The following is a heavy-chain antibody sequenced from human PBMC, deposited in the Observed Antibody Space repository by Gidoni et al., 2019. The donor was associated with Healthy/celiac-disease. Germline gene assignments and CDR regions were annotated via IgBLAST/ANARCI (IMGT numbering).Heavy chain of an antibody. J-gene: IGHJ5*02. D-gene: IGHD3-10*01. CDR2: IIPIFGTA. Sequence: QVQLVQSGAEVKKPGSSVKVSCKASGGTFSSYAISWVRQAPGQGLEWMGGIIPIFGTANYAQKFQGRVTITADKSTSTAYMELSSLRSEDTAVYYCARAMGRGDYYGSGSYFNWFDPWGQGTLVTVSS. CDR3: ARAMGRGDYYGSGSYFNWFDP. CDR1: GGTFSSYA. V-gene: IGHV1-69*06.